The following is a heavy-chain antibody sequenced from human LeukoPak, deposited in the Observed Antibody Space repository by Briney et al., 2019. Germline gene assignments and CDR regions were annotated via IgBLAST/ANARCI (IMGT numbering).Heavy chain of an antibody. J-gene: IGHJ4*02. CDR1: GLTFSIYW. D-gene: IGHD2-21*02. CDR2: ITSDGRST. CDR3: ARVRTAYCGGDCYSSLDF. Sequence: PGGSLRLSCAASGLTFSIYWMHWVRQAPGKGLLCVSRITSDGRSTTYADSVKGRLTISRDNAKNTLYLQMNTLRVDDTAVYYCARVRTAYCGGDCYSSLDFWGQGTLVTVSS. V-gene: IGHV3-74*01.